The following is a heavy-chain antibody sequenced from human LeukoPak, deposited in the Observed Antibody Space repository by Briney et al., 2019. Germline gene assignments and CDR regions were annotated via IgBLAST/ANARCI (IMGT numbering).Heavy chain of an antibody. CDR1: GFTFSDYY. D-gene: IGHD3-10*02. V-gene: IGHV3-11*04. CDR2: SSTSGSIT. CDR3: ARDFSDVRGNIFDS. J-gene: IGHJ4*02. Sequence: GGSLRLSCAASGFTFSDYYMSWIRQAPGKGLQWLAYSSTSGSITYYADSVKGRFTISRDNAKNSVYLQMNSLRAEDTAVYYCARDFSDVRGNIFDSWGQGTQVTVSS.